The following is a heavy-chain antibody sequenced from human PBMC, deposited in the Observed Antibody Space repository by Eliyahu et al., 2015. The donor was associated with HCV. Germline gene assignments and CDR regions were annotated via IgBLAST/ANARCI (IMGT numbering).Heavy chain of an antibody. CDR1: GGSXTTYX. D-gene: IGHD6-19*01. V-gene: IGHV4-59*01. Sequence: QVQLQESGPGLVKPSETLSLTCTVPGGSXTTYXWSWIRQPPGKGLEWIGYIYYSGSANYNPSLKSRVTISVDTSKNQFSLKLSSVTAADTAVYYCASGGGGIAVAGTGGWFDPWGQGTLVTVSS. CDR2: IYYSGSA. J-gene: IGHJ5*02. CDR3: ASGGGGIAVAGTGGWFDP.